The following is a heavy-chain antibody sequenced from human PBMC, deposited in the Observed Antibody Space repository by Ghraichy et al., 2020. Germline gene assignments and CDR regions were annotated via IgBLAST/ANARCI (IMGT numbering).Heavy chain of an antibody. J-gene: IGHJ4*02. CDR3: ARDSEQWLGY. CDR1: GFTVSSNY. D-gene: IGHD6-19*01. CDR2: IYSGGST. V-gene: IGHV3-66*01. Sequence: GGSLRLSCAASGFTVSSNYMSWVRQAPGKGLEWVSIIYSGGSTYYADSVKGRFTISRDNSKNTLYLQMNSLRAEDTAVYYCARDSEQWLGYWGQGTLVTVSS.